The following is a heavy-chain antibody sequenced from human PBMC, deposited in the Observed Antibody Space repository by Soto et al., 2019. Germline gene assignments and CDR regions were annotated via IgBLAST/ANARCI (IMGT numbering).Heavy chain of an antibody. V-gene: IGHV4-59*01. D-gene: IGHD3-22*01. CDR2: IYYSGST. CDR3: ARDIVESLDY. J-gene: IGHJ4*02. CDR1: GGSISRYY. Sequence: PSETLSLTCTVSGGSISRYYWSWIRQPPGKGLEWIGYIYYSGSTNYNPSLKSRVTISVDTSKNQFSLKLSSVTAADTAVYYCARDIVESLDYWGQGTLVTVSS.